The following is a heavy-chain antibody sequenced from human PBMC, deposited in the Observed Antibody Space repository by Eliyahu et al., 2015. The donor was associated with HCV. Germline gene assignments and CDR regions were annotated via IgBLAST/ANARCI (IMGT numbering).Heavy chain of an antibody. Sequence: EVQVVESGGDLVKPGRSLRLXXRASXFRFGXXXXSWFRQAPGKGLEWVGFIRSKAYGGTTEYAASVKGRFTISRDDSKSIAYLQMNSLKTEDTAVYYCTRDSSYDYIWGSYRRKDAFDIWGQGTMVTVSS. CDR1: XFRFGXXX. J-gene: IGHJ3*02. D-gene: IGHD3-16*02. CDR2: IRSKAYGGTT. V-gene: IGHV3-49*05. CDR3: TRDSSYDYIWGSYRRKDAFDI.